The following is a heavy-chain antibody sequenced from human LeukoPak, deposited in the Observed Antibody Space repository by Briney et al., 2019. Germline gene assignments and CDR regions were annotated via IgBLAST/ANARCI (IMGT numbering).Heavy chain of an antibody. V-gene: IGHV3-21*01. CDR3: ARDSSMIPSFDL. J-gene: IGHJ2*01. D-gene: IGHD3-22*01. CDR2: ISSSSSYI. Sequence: SPGGSLRLSCAASGFTFSSYSMNWVRQAPGKGLEWVSSISSSSSYIYYADSVKGRFTISRDNAKNSLYLQMNSLRAEDTAVYYCARDSSMIPSFDLWGRGTLVTVSS. CDR1: GFTFSSYS.